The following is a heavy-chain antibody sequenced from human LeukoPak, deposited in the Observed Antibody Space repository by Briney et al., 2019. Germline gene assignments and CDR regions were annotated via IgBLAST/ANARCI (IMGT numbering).Heavy chain of an antibody. V-gene: IGHV1-69*05. CDR3: ARDHVDYSSSLGIDNWFDP. Sequence: SVKVSCKASGHTFTSYGISWVQQAPGQGLEWMGGIIPIFGTANYAQKFQGRVTITTDESTSTAYMELSSLRSEDTAVYYCARDHVDYSSSLGIDNWFDPWGQGTLVTVSS. J-gene: IGHJ5*02. CDR2: IIPIFGTA. D-gene: IGHD6-6*01. CDR1: GHTFTSYG.